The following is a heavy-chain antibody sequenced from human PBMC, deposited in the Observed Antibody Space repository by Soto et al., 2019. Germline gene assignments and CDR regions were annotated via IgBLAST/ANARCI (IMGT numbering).Heavy chain of an antibody. D-gene: IGHD4-4*01. CDR3: ARYDSNYPSRSAFDI. CDR2: IYPGDSDT. J-gene: IGHJ3*02. V-gene: IGHV5-51*01. Sequence: GESLKISCKGSGYSFTSYWIGWVRQMPGKGLEWMGIIYPGDSDTRYSPSFQGQVTISADKSISTAYLQWSSLKASDTAMYYCARYDSNYPSRSAFDIWGQGTMVTVSS. CDR1: GYSFTSYW.